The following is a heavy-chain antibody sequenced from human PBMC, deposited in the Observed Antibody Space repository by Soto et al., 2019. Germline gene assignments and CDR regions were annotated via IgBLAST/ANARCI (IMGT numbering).Heavy chain of an antibody. CDR3: ARLGLYYGSGNWFDP. Sequence: PSETLSLTCAVSGGSISSGGYSWSWIRQPPGKGLEWIGYIYYSGSTNYNPSLKSRVTISVDTSKNQFSLKLSSVTAADTAVYYCARLGLYYGSGNWFDPWGQGALVTVSS. CDR2: IYYSGST. J-gene: IGHJ5*02. V-gene: IGHV4-61*08. D-gene: IGHD3-10*01. CDR1: GGSISSGGYS.